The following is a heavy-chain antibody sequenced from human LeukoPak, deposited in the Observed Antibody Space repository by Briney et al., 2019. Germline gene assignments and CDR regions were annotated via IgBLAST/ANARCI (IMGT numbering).Heavy chain of an antibody. V-gene: IGHV3-11*04. J-gene: IGHJ4*02. D-gene: IGHD6-13*01. CDR3: ARGRTSGSSWPFDY. CDR1: GFTFNDYY. Sequence: PGGSLRLSCAASGFTFNDYYMSWIRQAPGKGLEWISYIGSSGDSINYADSVKGRFTISRDNAKNSLSLQMNSLRAKDTAVYYRARGRTSGSSWPFDYWGQGTPVTVSS. CDR2: IGSSGDSI.